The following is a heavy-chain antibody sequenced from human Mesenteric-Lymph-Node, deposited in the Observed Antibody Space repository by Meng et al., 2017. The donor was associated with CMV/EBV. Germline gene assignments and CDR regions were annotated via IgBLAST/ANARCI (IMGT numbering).Heavy chain of an antibody. CDR1: GFTFSTYW. D-gene: IGHD6-19*01. CDR2: INSDGSTT. CDR3: VRVGSDWSIDY. Sequence: SCAASGFTFSTYWMHWVRQAPGKGLVWVSRINSDGSTTTYADSVKGRFTISRDNAKNTLYLQMSSLRAEDTAVYYCVRVGSDWSIDYWGQGTLVTVSS. V-gene: IGHV3-74*01. J-gene: IGHJ4*02.